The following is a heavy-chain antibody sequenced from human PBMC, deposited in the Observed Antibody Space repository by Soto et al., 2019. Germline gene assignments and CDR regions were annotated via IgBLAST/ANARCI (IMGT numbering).Heavy chain of an antibody. Sequence: EVQVVESGGGLVQPGGSLRLSCAVSGFTVTINYRSWVRQAPGKGLEWVSVIYSGGTIYYADSVKGRFTISRDTSKNTLYLQMNSLRGDDTAVYYCHGYGYWGQGTLVTVSS. J-gene: IGHJ4*02. CDR2: IYSGGTI. V-gene: IGHV3-53*01. CDR1: GFTVTINY. D-gene: IGHD5-12*01. CDR3: HGYGY.